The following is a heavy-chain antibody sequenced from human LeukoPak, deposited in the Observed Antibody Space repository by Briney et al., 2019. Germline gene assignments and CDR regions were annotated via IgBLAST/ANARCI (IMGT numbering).Heavy chain of an antibody. CDR2: IYSSGSS. D-gene: IGHD2-2*01. V-gene: IGHV4-39*01. CDR1: GGSISSSTYY. Sequence: SETLSLTCTVSGGSISSSTYYWGWIRQPPGKGLEWIGGIYSSGSSYHSPSLKSRVTISVDTSKNQFSLKLSSVTAADTAVYYCARHGADIVVVPSGSIVYWGQGTLVTVSS. CDR3: ARHGADIVVVPSGSIVY. J-gene: IGHJ4*02.